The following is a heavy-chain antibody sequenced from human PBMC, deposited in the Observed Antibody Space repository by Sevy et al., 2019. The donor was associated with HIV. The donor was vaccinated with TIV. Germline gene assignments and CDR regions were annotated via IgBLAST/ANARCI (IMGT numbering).Heavy chain of an antibody. V-gene: IGHV3-23*01. J-gene: IGHJ1*01. CDR1: GFTFNDYA. CDR3: AQETVDDFFQE. D-gene: IGHD2-21*02. CDR2: ISGSGESI. Sequence: WGSLRLSCAASGFTFNDYAMGWVRQAPGKGLNWVSSISGSGESIHYADSVKGRFTISRDNSKNALSLQMNSLTAEDTAIYYCAQETVDDFFQEWGQGTLVTVSS.